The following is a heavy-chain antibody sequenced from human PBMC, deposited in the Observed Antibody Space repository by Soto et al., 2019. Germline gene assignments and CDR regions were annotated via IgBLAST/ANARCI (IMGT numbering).Heavy chain of an antibody. Sequence: ASVKVSCKASGYTFSNYGLSWVRQAPGQGLEWMGWISDYNGNTHYAQKFQGRLIMTTDTSTRTAYVELRSLTSDDTAVYYCARERWALCSGGSCYWFVPWGQGTLVTVSS. J-gene: IGHJ5*02. CDR2: ISDYNGNT. D-gene: IGHD2-15*01. V-gene: IGHV1-18*01. CDR3: ARERWALCSGGSCYWFVP. CDR1: GYTFSNYG.